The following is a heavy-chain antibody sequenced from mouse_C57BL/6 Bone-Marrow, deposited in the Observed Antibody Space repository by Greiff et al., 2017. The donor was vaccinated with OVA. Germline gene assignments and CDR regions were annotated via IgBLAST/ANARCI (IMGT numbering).Heavy chain of an antibody. D-gene: IGHD1-1*01. CDR1: GYTFTSYW. V-gene: IGHV1-72*01. CDR3: ARSPLITTVERYFDV. CDR2: IDPNSCGT. Sequence: QVQLQQPGAELVKPGASVKLSCKASGYTFTSYWMHWVKQRPGRGLEWIGRIDPNSCGTKYNEKFKSKATLTVDKPSSTAYLQLSSLTSEDSAVYYCARSPLITTVERYFDVWGTGTTVTVSS. J-gene: IGHJ1*03.